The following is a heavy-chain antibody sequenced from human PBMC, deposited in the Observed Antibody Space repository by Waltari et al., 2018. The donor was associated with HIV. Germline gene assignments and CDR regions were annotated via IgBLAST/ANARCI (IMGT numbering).Heavy chain of an antibody. CDR2: IIPILGTG. CDR1: GGTFIKYA. D-gene: IGHD4-17*01. CDR3: ARSLYGDRRGYFFDQ. V-gene: IGHV1-69*01. Sequence: QAQLVQSGAEVKKPGSSVKVSCKASGGTFIKYAISWVRQAPGQGLEWMGGIIPILGTGNYAQKFQDRVTITADEYTSTAYMELSSLSFEDTAMYSCARSLYGDRRGYFFDQWGQGTLVTVSS. J-gene: IGHJ4*02.